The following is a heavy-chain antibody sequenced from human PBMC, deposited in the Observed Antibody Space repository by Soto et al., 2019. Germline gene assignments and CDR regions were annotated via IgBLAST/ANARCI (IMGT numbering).Heavy chain of an antibody. CDR1: GFTFSDYA. CDR3: AKIPRFNIPVYYFDN. J-gene: IGHJ4*02. CDR2: ISGGGGST. Sequence: GGSLRLSCAASGFTFSDYAMSWVRQSPGKGLEWVSTISGGGGSTYHADSVKGRFTISRDNSENTLHLQMNSLRAEDTAVYYCAKIPRFNIPVYYFDNWGQGTLVTVSS. D-gene: IGHD2-2*02. V-gene: IGHV3-23*01.